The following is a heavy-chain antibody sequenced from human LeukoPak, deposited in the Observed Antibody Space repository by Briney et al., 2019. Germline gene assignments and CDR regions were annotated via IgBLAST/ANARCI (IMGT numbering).Heavy chain of an antibody. V-gene: IGHV3-30*03. CDR3: ARDIMGLVY. D-gene: IGHD3-16*01. CDR1: GFTFSSYG. Sequence: GRSLRLSCAASGFTFSSYGMHWVRQAPGKGLEWVAVISYDGSNKYYADSVKGRFTISRDNSKNTLYLQMNSLRAEDTAVYYCARDIMGLVYWGQGTLVTVSS. CDR2: ISYDGSNK. J-gene: IGHJ4*02.